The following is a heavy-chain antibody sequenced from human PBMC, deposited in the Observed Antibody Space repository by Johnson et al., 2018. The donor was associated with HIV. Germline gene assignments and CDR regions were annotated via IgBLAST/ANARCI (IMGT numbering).Heavy chain of an antibody. Sequence: VQLVESGGALVQPGGSLRLSCAASGFTFSSYWMSWVRQAPGKGLEWVANIKQDGSEKYYVDSVNGRFTISRDNAKNSLYLQMNSLRAEDTAVYYCARDRSWIQLWFDAFDIWGQGTMVTVSS. V-gene: IGHV3-7*01. J-gene: IGHJ3*02. CDR2: IKQDGSEK. CDR3: ARDRSWIQLWFDAFDI. D-gene: IGHD5-18*01. CDR1: GFTFSSYW.